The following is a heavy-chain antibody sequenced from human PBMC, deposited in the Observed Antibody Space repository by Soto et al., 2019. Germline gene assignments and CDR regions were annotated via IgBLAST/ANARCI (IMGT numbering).Heavy chain of an antibody. CDR3: ASTYYYDSSGYYPRY. CDR1: GYTFTSYG. J-gene: IGHJ4*02. CDR2: ISAYNGNT. D-gene: IGHD3-22*01. Sequence: QVQLVQSGAEVKKPGASVKVSCKASGYTFTSYGISWVRQAPGQGLAWMGWISAYNGNTNYAQKLQGRVTMTTDTSTSTAYMELRSLRSDDTAVYYCASTYYYDSSGYYPRYWGQGTLVTVSS. V-gene: IGHV1-18*01.